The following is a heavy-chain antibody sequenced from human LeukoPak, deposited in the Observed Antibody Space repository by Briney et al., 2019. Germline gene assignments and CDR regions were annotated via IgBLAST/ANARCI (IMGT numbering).Heavy chain of an antibody. CDR3: ASSLHYYDSSGYYSL. J-gene: IGHJ4*02. D-gene: IGHD3-22*01. Sequence: GASVKVSCKASGGTLSSYALSWVRQAPGQGLEWMGWISAYNGNTNYAQKLQGRVTMTTDTSTSTAYMELRSLRSDDTAVYYCASSLHYYDSSGYYSLWGQGTLVTVSS. V-gene: IGHV1-18*01. CDR2: ISAYNGNT. CDR1: GGTLSSYA.